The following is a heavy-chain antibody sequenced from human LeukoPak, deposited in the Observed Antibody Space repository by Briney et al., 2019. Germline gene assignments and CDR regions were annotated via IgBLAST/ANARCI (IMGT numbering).Heavy chain of an antibody. J-gene: IGHJ6*02. D-gene: IGHD2-15*01. Sequence: PGGSLRLSCAASGFTFSSYSMNWVRQAPGKGLEWVSSISSSSSYIYYADSVKGRFTISRDNAKNSLYLQMNSQRAEDTAVYYCARDLGSGMDVWGQGTTVTVSS. CDR2: ISSSSSYI. CDR1: GFTFSSYS. CDR3: ARDLGSGMDV. V-gene: IGHV3-21*01.